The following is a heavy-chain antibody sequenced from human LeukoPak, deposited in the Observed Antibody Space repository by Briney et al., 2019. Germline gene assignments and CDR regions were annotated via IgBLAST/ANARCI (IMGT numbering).Heavy chain of an antibody. CDR2: ISYDGTYK. CDR1: GFTFSSYG. J-gene: IGHJ4*02. V-gene: IGHV3-30*03. D-gene: IGHD6-13*01. CDR3: ARDPSSWYFDY. Sequence: PGGSLRLSCAASGFTFSSYGMHWVRQAPGKGLEGVAVISYDGTYKYYADSVKGRFTISRDNSKNTLYLQMNSLRAEDTAVYYCARDPSSWYFDYWGQGTLVTVSS.